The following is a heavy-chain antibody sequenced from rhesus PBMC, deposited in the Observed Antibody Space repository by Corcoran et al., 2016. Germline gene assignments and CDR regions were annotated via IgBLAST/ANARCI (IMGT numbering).Heavy chain of an antibody. D-gene: IGHD4-29*01. V-gene: IGHV4-122*02. Sequence: QLQLQESGPGLVKPSETLSLTCAVSGYSISSGYGWSWIRQPPGKVLEWIGYISYSGGNGSDPSLGRRVSISRDTSRDQFTRRLRSVTAADTAVYYCARSDGSREYFEFWGHGALVAVSS. CDR1: GYSISSGYG. CDR2: ISYSGGN. CDR3: ARSDGSREYFEF. J-gene: IGHJ1*01.